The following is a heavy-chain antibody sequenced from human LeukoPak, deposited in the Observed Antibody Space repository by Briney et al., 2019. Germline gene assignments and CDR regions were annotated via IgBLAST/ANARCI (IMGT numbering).Heavy chain of an antibody. CDR3: ARDNHPPLYYYDSSGYFSY. J-gene: IGHJ4*02. V-gene: IGHV4-38-2*02. D-gene: IGHD3-22*01. Sequence: SETLSLTCTVSGYSISSGYYWGWIRQSPGKGLEWMGSIYHSGRTYYNPSLKSRLTISLDTSKNQFSLKLSSVTAADTAVYYCARDNHPPLYYYDSSGYFSYWGQGTLVTVSS. CDR1: GYSISSGYY. CDR2: IYHSGRT.